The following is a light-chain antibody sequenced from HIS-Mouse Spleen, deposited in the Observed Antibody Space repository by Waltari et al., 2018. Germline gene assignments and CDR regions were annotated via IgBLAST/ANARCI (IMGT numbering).Light chain of an antibody. CDR1: ALPKKY. V-gene: IGLV3-10*01. CDR3: YSTDSSGNHYV. Sequence: SYELTQPPSVSVSPGQTARITCSGDALPKKYAYWYQQKSGQAPVLGIYEDSNRPSGIPERFSSSSSGTMATLTISGAQVEDEADYYCYSTDSSGNHYVFGTGTKVTVL. J-gene: IGLJ1*01. CDR2: EDS.